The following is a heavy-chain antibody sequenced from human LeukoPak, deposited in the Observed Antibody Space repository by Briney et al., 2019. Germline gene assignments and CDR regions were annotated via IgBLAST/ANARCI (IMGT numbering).Heavy chain of an antibody. CDR3: AKDFLLSYSSGWL. Sequence: GGSLRLSCAASGFTFSSYGMHWVRQAPGRGLEWVAVIWYDGSNKYYADSVKGRFTISRDNSKNTLYLQMNSLRAEDTAVYYCAKDFLLSYSSGWLWGQGTLVTVSS. J-gene: IGHJ4*02. V-gene: IGHV3-33*06. CDR2: IWYDGSNK. CDR1: GFTFSSYG. D-gene: IGHD6-19*01.